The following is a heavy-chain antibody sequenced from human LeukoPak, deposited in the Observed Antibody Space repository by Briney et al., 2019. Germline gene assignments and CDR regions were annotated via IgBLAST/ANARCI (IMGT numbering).Heavy chain of an antibody. Sequence: SETLSLTCTVSGGSISSGDYYWSWIRQPPGKGLEWIGYIYYSGSTYYNPSLKSRVTISVDTSKNQFSLKLSSVTAADTAVYYCARDWIAVADAFDIWGQGSMVTVSS. V-gene: IGHV4-30-4*01. CDR2: IYYSGST. CDR1: GGSISSGDYY. J-gene: IGHJ3*02. D-gene: IGHD6-19*01. CDR3: ARDWIAVADAFDI.